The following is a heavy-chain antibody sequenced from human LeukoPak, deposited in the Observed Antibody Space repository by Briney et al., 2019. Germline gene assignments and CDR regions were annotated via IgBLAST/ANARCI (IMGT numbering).Heavy chain of an antibody. CDR2: ISSSGYSI. Sequence: GGSLRLSCAASGFTFDEYAMHWVRQAPGKGLEWVSCISSSGYSIYYADSVKGRFTISRDNAKNSLYLQMNSLRAEDTAVYYCARDLTDPPYYYYYIDVWGKGTTVTISS. J-gene: IGHJ6*03. CDR3: ARDLTDPPYYYYYIDV. V-gene: IGHV3-21*01. CDR1: GFTFDEYA.